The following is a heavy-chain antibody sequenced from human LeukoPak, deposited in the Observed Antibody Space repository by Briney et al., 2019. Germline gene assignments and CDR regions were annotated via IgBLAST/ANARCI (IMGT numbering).Heavy chain of an antibody. D-gene: IGHD2-15*01. V-gene: IGHV3-23*01. Sequence: GGSLRLSCAASGFTFSSYAMSWVRQAPGKGLEWVSAISGSGGSTYYADSVKGRFTISRDSSKNTLYLQMNSLRAEDTAVYYCAKDGFRGDCIGGSCYPFDPWGQGTLVTVSS. CDR2: ISGSGGST. CDR1: GFTFSSYA. J-gene: IGHJ5*02. CDR3: AKDGFRGDCIGGSCYPFDP.